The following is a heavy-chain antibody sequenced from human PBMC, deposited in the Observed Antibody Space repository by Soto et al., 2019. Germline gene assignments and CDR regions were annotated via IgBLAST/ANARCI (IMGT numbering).Heavy chain of an antibody. D-gene: IGHD6-19*01. CDR3: ARLGIAVAGRVGY. Sequence: QLQLQESGPGLVKPSETLSLTCTVSGGSISSSSYYWGWIRKPPGKGLEWIGSIYYSGSTYYNPSLKSRVTISADTSKNQFSLKLSSVTAADTAVYYCARLGIAVAGRVGYWGQGTLVTVSS. CDR1: GGSISSSSYY. CDR2: IYYSGST. J-gene: IGHJ4*02. V-gene: IGHV4-39*01.